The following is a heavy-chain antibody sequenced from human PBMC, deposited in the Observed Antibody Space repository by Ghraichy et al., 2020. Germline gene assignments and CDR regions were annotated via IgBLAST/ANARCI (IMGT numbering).Heavy chain of an antibody. D-gene: IGHD3-10*01. CDR2: IKQDGSEK. CDR3: ARDQKVRGVIINTYYYYGMDV. CDR1: GFTFSSYW. J-gene: IGHJ6*02. Sequence: GGSLRLSCAASGFTFSSYWMSWVRQAPGKGLEWVANIKQDGSEKYYVDSVKGRFTISRDNAKNSLYLQMNSLRAEDTAVYYCARDQKVRGVIINTYYYYGMDVWGQGTTVTVSS. V-gene: IGHV3-7*01.